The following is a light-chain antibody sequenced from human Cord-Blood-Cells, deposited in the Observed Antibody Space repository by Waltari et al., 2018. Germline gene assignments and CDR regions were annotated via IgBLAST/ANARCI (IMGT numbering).Light chain of an antibody. CDR2: DVS. Sequence: QSALTQPRSVPGSPGQSVTIPCPGTPRDDAGYNYVSWYQQHPGNAPTLMIYDVSKRPSGVPDRFSGSKSGNTASLTISGLQAEDEADYYCCSYAGSYTFYVFGTGTKVTVL. CDR1: PRDDAGYNY. V-gene: IGLV2-11*01. CDR3: CSYAGSYTFYV. J-gene: IGLJ1*01.